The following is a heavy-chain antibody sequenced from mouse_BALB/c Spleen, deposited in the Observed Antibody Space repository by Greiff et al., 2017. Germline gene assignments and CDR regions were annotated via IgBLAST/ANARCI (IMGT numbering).Heavy chain of an antibody. D-gene: IGHD1-1*01. J-gene: IGHJ2*01. CDR3: NADYYSSSLYFDY. Sequence: EVQLQESGAELVRSGASVKLSCTASGFNIKDYYMHWVKQRPEQGLEWIGWIDPENGDTEYAPKFQGKATMTADTSSNTAYLQLSSLTSEDTAVYYCNADYYSSSLYFDYWGQGTTLTVSS. V-gene: IGHV14-4*02. CDR2: IDPENGDT. CDR1: GFNIKDYY.